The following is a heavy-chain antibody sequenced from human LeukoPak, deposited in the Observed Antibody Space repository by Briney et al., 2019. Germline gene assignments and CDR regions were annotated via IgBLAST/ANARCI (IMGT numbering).Heavy chain of an antibody. D-gene: IGHD3-9*01. CDR3: AKGRSPHYDISTGRIFDY. V-gene: IGHV3-23*01. CDR2: ISGSGVST. CDR1: GFTFSSYA. Sequence: GGSLRLSCAASGFTFSSYAMSWVRQAPGKGLEWVSAISGSGVSTYYADSVTGRFTISRDNSKSTLYLQMISLRAEDTAVYYCAKGRSPHYDISTGRIFDYWGQGTLVTVSS. J-gene: IGHJ4*02.